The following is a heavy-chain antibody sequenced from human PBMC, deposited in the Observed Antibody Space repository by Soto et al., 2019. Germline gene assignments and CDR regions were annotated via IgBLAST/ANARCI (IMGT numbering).Heavy chain of an antibody. CDR2: ISWDGGST. J-gene: IGHJ6*02. CDR1: GLTFDDYT. CDR3: AKDMGGYCSSTSCRDYRPGYYYYGMDV. D-gene: IGHD2-2*01. V-gene: IGHV3-43*01. Sequence: PGGSLRLSCAASGLTFDDYTMHWVRQAPGKGLEWVSLISWDGGSTYYADSVKGRFTISRDNSKNSLYLQMNSLRTEDTALYYCAKDMGGYCSSTSCRDYRPGYYYYGMDVWGQGTTVTVSS.